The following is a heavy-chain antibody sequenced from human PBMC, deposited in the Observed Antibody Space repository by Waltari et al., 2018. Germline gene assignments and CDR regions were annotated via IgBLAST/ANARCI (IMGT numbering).Heavy chain of an antibody. D-gene: IGHD2-15*01. Sequence: QVQLQESGPRLVKPSETLSLTCTVSGASINNFYCIWIRHSPGRGLEWLGYMSFTGSANYSPSLMNRVSISSDASKNQCSLKLTSVTAADTAVCFCASHRLGYCSGDNCYPSAPYVDNWGPGVLVTVSS. J-gene: IGHJ4*02. CDR1: GASINNFY. CDR3: ASHRLGYCSGDNCYPSAPYVDN. V-gene: IGHV4-59*01. CDR2: MSFTGSA.